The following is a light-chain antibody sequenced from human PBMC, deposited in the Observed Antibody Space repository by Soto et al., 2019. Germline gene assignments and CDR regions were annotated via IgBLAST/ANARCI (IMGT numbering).Light chain of an antibody. V-gene: IGKV1-39*01. CDR2: SSS. J-gene: IGKJ1*01. CDR1: QSISNF. CDR3: QQYYNWPRT. Sequence: DIQLTQSPSSLSASVGDRVTITCRASQSISNFLNWYQQRPGQAPKLLISSSSNVQSGVPSRFSGRGSGTDFTLTISSLQPEDFAVYYCQQYYNWPRTFGQGTKVDIK.